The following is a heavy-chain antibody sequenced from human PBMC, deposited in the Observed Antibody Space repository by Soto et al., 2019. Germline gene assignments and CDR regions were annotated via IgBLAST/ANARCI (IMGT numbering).Heavy chain of an antibody. Sequence: EVQLVESGGGLVQPGGSLRLSCAASGFTFTSYWMSWVRQAPGKGLEWVANIKQDGTSKYYADSVKGRFTVSRDNGKSSIYLQMDSLRDDVTAVYRCARLSFIFMERDLDSWGKGTLVTVSS. CDR2: IKQDGTSK. CDR3: ARLSFIFMERDLDS. V-gene: IGHV3-7*05. D-gene: IGHD3-3*01. CDR1: GFTFTSYW. J-gene: IGHJ5*01.